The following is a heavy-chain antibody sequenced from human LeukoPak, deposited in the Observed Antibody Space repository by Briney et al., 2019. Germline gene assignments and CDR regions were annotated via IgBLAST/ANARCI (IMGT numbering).Heavy chain of an antibody. CDR2: ISWNSGSI. Sequence: GRSLRLSCAASGFTFDDYAMHWVRQAPGKGLEWVSGISWNSGSIGYADSVKGRFTISRDNTKNSLYLQMNSLRAEDMALYYCAKGGRYCSSTSCPEAFDIWGQGTMVTVSS. D-gene: IGHD2-2*01. J-gene: IGHJ3*02. CDR1: GFTFDDYA. CDR3: AKGGRYCSSTSCPEAFDI. V-gene: IGHV3-9*03.